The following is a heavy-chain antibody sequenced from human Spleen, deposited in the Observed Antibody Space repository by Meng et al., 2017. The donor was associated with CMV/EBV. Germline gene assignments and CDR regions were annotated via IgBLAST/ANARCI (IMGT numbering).Heavy chain of an antibody. CDR3: ARDDNWGPDY. Sequence: ASVKVSCKTSGYFFSDHFMHWVRQAPGQGLEWMGWIHPNTGGTNYAQNFQGRVTMTRDTSIRTVYMELSSLRSDDTAMYYCARDDNWGPDYWGQGTLVTVSS. V-gene: IGHV1-2*02. CDR1: GYFFSDHF. CDR2: IHPNTGGT. D-gene: IGHD7-27*01. J-gene: IGHJ4*02.